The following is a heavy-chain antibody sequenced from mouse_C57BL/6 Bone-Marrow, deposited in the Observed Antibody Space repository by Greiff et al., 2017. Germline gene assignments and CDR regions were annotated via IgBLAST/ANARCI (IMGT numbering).Heavy chain of an antibody. J-gene: IGHJ4*01. D-gene: IGHD2-1*01. CDR1: GFTFSSYG. V-gene: IGHV5-6*01. CDR3: AGHLYYGNYGFYAMDY. CDR2: ISSGGSYT. Sequence: EVQGVESGGDLVKPGGSLKLSCAASGFTFSSYGMSWVRQTPDKRLEWVATISSGGSYTYYPDIVKGRFTISRDNAKNTLYLQMSSLKSEDTAMYYCAGHLYYGNYGFYAMDYWGQGTSVTVSS.